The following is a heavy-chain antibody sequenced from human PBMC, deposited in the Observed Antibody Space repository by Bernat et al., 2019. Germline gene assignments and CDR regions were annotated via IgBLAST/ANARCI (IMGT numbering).Heavy chain of an antibody. CDR3: ARDLDYFDWSAHPNGGDY. V-gene: IGHV1-18*01. CDR2: ISAYNGNT. CDR1: GYTFTSYG. D-gene: IGHD3-9*01. Sequence: QFQLVQSGAEVKKPGASVKVSCKASGYTFTSYGISWVRQAPGQGLEWMGWISAYNGNTNYAQKLQGRVTMTTDTSTSTAYMELRSLRSDDTAVYYCARDLDYFDWSAHPNGGDYWGQGTLVTVSS. J-gene: IGHJ4*02.